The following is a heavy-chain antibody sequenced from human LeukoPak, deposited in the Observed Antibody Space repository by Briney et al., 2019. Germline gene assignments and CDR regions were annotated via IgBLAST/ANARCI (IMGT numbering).Heavy chain of an antibody. CDR1: GFTFDEYG. CDR3: ARDLIVWGELQVKYMDV. Sequence: AGGSLRLSCAASGFTFDEYGMSWVRQVPGKGLEWVSGINWNGGSIGYVDSVKGRFTISRDNAKNSLYLQMNSLRAEDTALYYCARDLIVWGELQVKYMDVWGKGTTVTVSS. V-gene: IGHV3-20*04. CDR2: INWNGGSI. D-gene: IGHD1-26*01. J-gene: IGHJ6*03.